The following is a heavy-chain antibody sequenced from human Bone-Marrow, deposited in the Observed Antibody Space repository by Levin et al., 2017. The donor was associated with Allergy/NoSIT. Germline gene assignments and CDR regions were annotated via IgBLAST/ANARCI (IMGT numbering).Heavy chain of an antibody. D-gene: IGHD2-2*01. J-gene: IGHJ6*03. CDR1: GYTFTSYY. CDR3: ARGYCSSTSCLPDYYDDYMDV. V-gene: IGHV1-46*01. Sequence: ASVKVSCKASGYTFTSYYMHWVRQAPGQGLEWMGIINPSGGSTSYAQKFQGRVTMTRDTSTSTVYMELSSLRSEDTAVYYCARGYCSSTSCLPDYYDDYMDVWGKGTTVTVSS. CDR2: INPSGGST.